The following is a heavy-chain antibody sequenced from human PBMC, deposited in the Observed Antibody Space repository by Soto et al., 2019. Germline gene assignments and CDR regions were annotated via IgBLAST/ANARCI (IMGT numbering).Heavy chain of an antibody. D-gene: IGHD3-10*01. CDR2: IYYSGST. J-gene: IGHJ1*01. V-gene: IGHV4-59*01. Sequence: SETLSLTCTVSGGSISSYYWSWIRQPPGKGLEWLGYIYYSGSTNYNPSLKSRVTISVDTSKNQFSLKLSSVTAADTAVYYCARELGYFQHWGQGTLVTSPQ. CDR1: GGSISSYY. CDR3: ARELGYFQH.